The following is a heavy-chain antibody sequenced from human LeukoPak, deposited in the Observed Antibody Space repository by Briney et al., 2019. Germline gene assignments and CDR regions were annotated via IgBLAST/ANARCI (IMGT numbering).Heavy chain of an antibody. CDR1: GYTFTSYD. D-gene: IGHD3-10*01. CDR2: ISAYTGNT. J-gene: IGHJ5*02. Sequence: ASVKVSCKASGYTFTSYDISWVRQAPGQGLEWMGWISAYTGNTNYAQKLQGRVTMTTDTSTSTGYMELRSLRSDDTAVYYCARAIPYGSDLGFDPWGQGTLVTVSS. CDR3: ARAIPYGSDLGFDP. V-gene: IGHV1-18*01.